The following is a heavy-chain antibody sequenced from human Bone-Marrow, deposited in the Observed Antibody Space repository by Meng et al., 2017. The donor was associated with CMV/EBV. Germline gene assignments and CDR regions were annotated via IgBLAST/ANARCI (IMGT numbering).Heavy chain of an antibody. D-gene: IGHD2-2*01. CDR2: TYYRSKWYI. CDR1: GDRVSSNSAT. CDR3: ARVRCSTTSCYYEYYYGMDV. J-gene: IGHJ6*02. Sequence: SQTLPLTCAISGDRVSSNSATWSWIRQSPSRGLEWLGRTYYRSKWYIDYAVSVKSRIDINPDTSKNQFSLQLNAVNPEDTAVYYCARVRCSTTSCYYEYYYGMDVWGQGTTGTVSS. V-gene: IGHV6-1*01.